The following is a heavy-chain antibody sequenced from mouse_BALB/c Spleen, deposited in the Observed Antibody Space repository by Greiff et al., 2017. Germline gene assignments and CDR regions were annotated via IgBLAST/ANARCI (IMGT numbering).Heavy chain of an antibody. CDR1: GYTFTSYV. J-gene: IGHJ4*01. D-gene: IGHD2-2*01. Sequence: VQLKESGPELVKPGASVKMSCKASGYTFTSYVMHWVKQKPGQGLEWIGYINPYNDGTKYNEKFKGKATLTSDKSSSTAYMELSSLTSEDSAVYYCARRGYPYYYAMDYWGQGTSVTVSS. CDR2: INPYNDGT. V-gene: IGHV1-14*01. CDR3: ARRGYPYYYAMDY.